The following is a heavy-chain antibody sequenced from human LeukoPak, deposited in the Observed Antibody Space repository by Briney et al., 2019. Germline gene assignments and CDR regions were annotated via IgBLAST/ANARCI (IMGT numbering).Heavy chain of an antibody. CDR2: IYPGDSDT. J-gene: IGHJ5*02. CDR1: GYSFTSYW. Sequence: GESLKISCKGSGYSFTSYWIGWVRQMPGKGLEWMGIIYPGDSDTKYSPSFQGQVTISADKSISSAYLQWSSLRAPDTAMYYCARRLGSSTQAWFDPWGQGTLVTVSS. V-gene: IGHV5-51*01. CDR3: ARRLGSSTQAWFDP. D-gene: IGHD6-13*01.